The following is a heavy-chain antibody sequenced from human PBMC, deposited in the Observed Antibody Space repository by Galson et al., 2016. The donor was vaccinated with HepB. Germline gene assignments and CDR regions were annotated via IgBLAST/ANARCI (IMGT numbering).Heavy chain of an antibody. V-gene: IGHV4-31*11. Sequence: TLSLTCAVSGGSISSGGYFWNWIRQHPGKGLEWFGYIDDTGRTHQNPSLNSRVTLSLDTSKNQFFLKLTSVTAADTAVYYCARAGTLTTYWFYFDFWGQGNLVTVSS. J-gene: IGHJ4*02. CDR2: IDDTGRT. D-gene: IGHD2/OR15-2a*01. CDR3: ARAGTLTTYWFYFDF. CDR1: GGSISSGGYF.